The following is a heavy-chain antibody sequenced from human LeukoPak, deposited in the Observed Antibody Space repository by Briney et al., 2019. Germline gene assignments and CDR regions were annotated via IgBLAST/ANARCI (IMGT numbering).Heavy chain of an antibody. Sequence: ASVKVSCKASGYTFTSYGISWVRQAPGQGLEWMGWISAYNGNTNYAQKLQGRVTMTRDTSISTAYMELSRLRSDDTAVYYCARDSSGNTYYYYYYMDVWGKGTTVTVSS. CDR1: GYTFTSYG. CDR3: ARDSSGNTYYYYYYMDV. V-gene: IGHV1-18*01. D-gene: IGHD6-6*01. CDR2: ISAYNGNT. J-gene: IGHJ6*03.